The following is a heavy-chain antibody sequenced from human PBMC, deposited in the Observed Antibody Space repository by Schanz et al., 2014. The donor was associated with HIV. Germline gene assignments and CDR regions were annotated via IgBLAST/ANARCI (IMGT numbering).Heavy chain of an antibody. V-gene: IGHV3-74*01. J-gene: IGHJ6*02. D-gene: IGHD5-12*01. CDR3: ARDVGGYVDHYGLDV. Sequence: EVKLVESGGGLVQPGGSLRLSYAASGFTFRSYWMHWVRQVPGKGLVWVSCINSDGSSKSYADSVMGRLTISRDNAKNTLFLHMNSLRDEDTAVYYCARDVGGYVDHYGLDVWGQGTTVTVSS. CDR2: INSDGSSK. CDR1: GFTFRSYW.